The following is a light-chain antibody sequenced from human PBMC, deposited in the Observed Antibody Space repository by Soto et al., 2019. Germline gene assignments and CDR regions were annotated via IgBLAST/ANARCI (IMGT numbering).Light chain of an antibody. Sequence: QSVLTQPASVSGSPGQSITISCTGTSSDVGGYNYVSWYQQHPGKAPKLMIYDVNTRPSGVSNRFSGSKSGNTASLTISVLQAEDEADYSCSSYTSSISFGGGTKLTVL. V-gene: IGLV2-14*01. CDR1: SSDVGGYNY. CDR2: DVN. J-gene: IGLJ2*01. CDR3: SSYTSSIS.